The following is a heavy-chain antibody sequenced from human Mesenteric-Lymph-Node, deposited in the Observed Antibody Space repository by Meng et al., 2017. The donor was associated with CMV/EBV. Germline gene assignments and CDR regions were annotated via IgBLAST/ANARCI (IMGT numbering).Heavy chain of an antibody. V-gene: IGHV3-53*05. CDR2: IYSGGST. CDR3: AKEGEGSGGAFDI. D-gene: IGHD3-10*01. Sequence: GESLKISCTASGFTVSSNYMNWVRQAPGKGLEWVSVIYSGGSTYYADSVKGRFTISRDNSKNTLYLQMNSLRAEDTAVYYCAKEGEGSGGAFDIWGQGTMVTVSS. J-gene: IGHJ3*02. CDR1: GFTVSSNY.